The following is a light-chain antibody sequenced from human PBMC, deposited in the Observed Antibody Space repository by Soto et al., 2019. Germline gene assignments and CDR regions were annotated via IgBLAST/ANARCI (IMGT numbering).Light chain of an antibody. CDR1: QSVSIY. J-gene: IGKJ5*01. CDR2: DSS. V-gene: IGKV3-11*01. CDR3: QHRSNWPPIT. Sequence: EIVLTQSPATLSLSPGERATLSCRASQSVSIYLAWYQQKPGQAPRLLIYDSSNRAAGIPARFSPRGSGTDFTLFISNLEPEDSAVYYCQHRSNWPPITFGQGTRLEIK.